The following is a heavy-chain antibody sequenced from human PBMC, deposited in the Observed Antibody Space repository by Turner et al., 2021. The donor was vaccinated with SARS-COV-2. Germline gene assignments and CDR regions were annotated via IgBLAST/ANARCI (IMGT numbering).Heavy chain of an antibody. V-gene: IGHV3-21*01. Sequence: EVQLVESGGGLVKPGGSLRLCCAASGSTFSSYSMNWVRQAPGKGLEWVSCISSSSSYIYYADSVKGRFTISRDNAKNSLYLQMNSLRAEDTAVYYCARWDNYYDSSGYYPDAFDIWGQGTMVTVSS. CDR1: GSTFSSYS. D-gene: IGHD3-22*01. CDR3: ARWDNYYDSSGYYPDAFDI. CDR2: ISSSSSYI. J-gene: IGHJ3*02.